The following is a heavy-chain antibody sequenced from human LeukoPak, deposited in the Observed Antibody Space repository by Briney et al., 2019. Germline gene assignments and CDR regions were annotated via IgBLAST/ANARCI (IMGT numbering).Heavy chain of an antibody. D-gene: IGHD2-2*01. CDR2: INHSGST. Sequence: SETLSLTCSVSGASINSYYWNWIRQPRGKGLEWTGEINHSGSTNYNPSLKSRVTISVDTSKNQFSLKLSSVTAADTAVYYCARGGRKIVVVPAPRPFDYWGQGTLVTVSS. CDR3: ARGGRKIVVVPAPRPFDY. CDR1: GASINSYY. V-gene: IGHV4-34*01. J-gene: IGHJ4*02.